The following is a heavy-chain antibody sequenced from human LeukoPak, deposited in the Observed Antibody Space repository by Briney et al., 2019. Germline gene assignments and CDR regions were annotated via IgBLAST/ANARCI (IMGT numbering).Heavy chain of an antibody. D-gene: IGHD3-9*01. CDR2: IYYSGST. CDR3: ARVSRRYYDILTGYYMDV. CDR1: GGSISSYY. V-gene: IGHV4-59*01. Sequence: PSETLSLTCTVSGGSISSYYWSWIRQPPGKGLEWIGYIYYSGSTNYNPSLKSRVTISVDTSKNQFSLKLSSVTAADTAVYYCARVSRRYYDILTGYYMDVWGKGTTVTVSS. J-gene: IGHJ6*03.